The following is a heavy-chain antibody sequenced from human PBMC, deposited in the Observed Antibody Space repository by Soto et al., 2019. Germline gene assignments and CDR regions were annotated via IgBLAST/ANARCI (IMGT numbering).Heavy chain of an antibody. Sequence: VGSLRLSCAVSGFTFSSYGMHWVRQAPGKGLEWVAVISYDGSNKYYADSVKGRFTISRDNSNNTVFLQMTGLTPADTALYYCVRMTSMMYCFDHWGQGDQVTVS. CDR1: GFTFSSYG. CDR3: VRMTSMMYCFDH. CDR2: ISYDGSNK. V-gene: IGHV3-30*03. D-gene: IGHD2-8*02. J-gene: IGHJ4*02.